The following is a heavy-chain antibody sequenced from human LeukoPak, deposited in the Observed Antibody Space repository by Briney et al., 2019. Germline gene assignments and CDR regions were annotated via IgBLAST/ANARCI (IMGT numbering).Heavy chain of an antibody. V-gene: IGHV4-34*01. D-gene: IGHD1-26*01. Sequence: SSETLSLTCAVYGGSFSGYYWSWIRQPPGKGLEWIGEINHSGSTNYNPSLKSRVTISVDTSKNQFSLKLSSLTAADTAVYYCAKDYEPLVGVHRWGDWFDPWGQGTLVTVSS. J-gene: IGHJ5*02. CDR1: GGSFSGYY. CDR3: AKDYEPLVGVHRWGDWFDP. CDR2: INHSGST.